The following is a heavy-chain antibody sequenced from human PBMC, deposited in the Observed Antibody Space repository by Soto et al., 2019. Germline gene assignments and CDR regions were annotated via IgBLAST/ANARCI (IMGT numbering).Heavy chain of an antibody. J-gene: IGHJ6*01. CDR2: IYYSGGT. Sequence: QLQLQESGPGLVKPSETLSLTCTVSGGSISSSSYYWGWIRQPPGKGLEWIGSIYYSGGTYYNPSLESRVTISVDTSKNQFSLKLSSVTAADTAVYYCARRRENGGKRFYYQYGMDVWVQGTTVTVSS. D-gene: IGHD2-15*01. CDR1: GGSISSSSYY. CDR3: ARRRENGGKRFYYQYGMDV. V-gene: IGHV4-39*01.